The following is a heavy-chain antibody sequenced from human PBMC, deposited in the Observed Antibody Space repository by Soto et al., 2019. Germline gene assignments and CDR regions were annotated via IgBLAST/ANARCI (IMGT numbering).Heavy chain of an antibody. Sequence: QVQLVQAGAEVKQPGSSVKVSCKASGGTFSSYAISWVRQAPGQGLEWMGGIIPISGTANYAQKFQRRVTITADESTSTAYMELSSLRSEDTAVYYCARSQGSSTSLEIYYYYYYGMDVWGQGTRVTVSS. D-gene: IGHD2-2*01. CDR1: GGTFSSYA. CDR2: IIPISGTA. V-gene: IGHV1-69*01. CDR3: ARSQGSSTSLEIYYYYYYGMDV. J-gene: IGHJ6*02.